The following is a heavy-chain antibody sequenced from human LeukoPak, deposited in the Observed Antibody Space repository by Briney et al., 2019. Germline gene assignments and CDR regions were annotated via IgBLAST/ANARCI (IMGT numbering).Heavy chain of an antibody. CDR3: ARGQYDFWSGLQYYHYYGMDV. J-gene: IGHJ6*02. D-gene: IGHD3-3*01. V-gene: IGHV4-34*01. CDR2: INHSGST. Sequence: SETLSLTCAVYGGSFSGYYWSWIRQPPGKGLEWIGEINHSGSTNYNPSLKSRVTISVDTSKNQFSLKLSSVTAADTAVYYCARGQYDFWSGLQYYHYYGMDVWGQGTTVTVSS. CDR1: GGSFSGYY.